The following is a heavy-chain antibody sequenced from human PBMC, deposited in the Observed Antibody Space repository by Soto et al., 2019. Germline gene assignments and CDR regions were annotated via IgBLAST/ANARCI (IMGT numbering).Heavy chain of an antibody. Sequence: QVQLQESGPGLVKPSQTLSLTCTVSGGSISSGDYYWSWIRQPPGKGLEWIGYIYYSGSTYYNPSLKSRVTISVDTSKNQFSLKRSSVTAADTAVYYCARSTQALYGDYGRFDYWGQGTLVTVSS. D-gene: IGHD4-17*01. CDR2: IYYSGST. CDR3: ARSTQALYGDYGRFDY. J-gene: IGHJ4*02. CDR1: GGSISSGDYY. V-gene: IGHV4-30-4*01.